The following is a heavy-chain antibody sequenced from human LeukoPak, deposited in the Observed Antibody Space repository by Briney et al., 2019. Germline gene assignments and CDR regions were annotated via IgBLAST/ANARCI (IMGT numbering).Heavy chain of an antibody. Sequence: GGSLRLSCAASGFTFSSYNMNWVRQAPGKGLEWVSYISSSSSTIYYADSVKGRFTISRDNSKNTLYLQMNSLRAEDTAVYYCAKDRGLRYFDWLTWSAFDIWGQGTMVTVSS. V-gene: IGHV3-48*01. CDR3: AKDRGLRYFDWLTWSAFDI. D-gene: IGHD3-9*01. CDR2: ISSSSSTI. CDR1: GFTFSSYN. J-gene: IGHJ3*02.